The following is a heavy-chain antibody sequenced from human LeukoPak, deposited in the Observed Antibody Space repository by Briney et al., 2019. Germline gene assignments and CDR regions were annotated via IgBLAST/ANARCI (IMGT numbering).Heavy chain of an antibody. CDR3: ARGANYGPEGY. CDR1: GGSISSSSYY. V-gene: IGHV4-39*07. D-gene: IGHD3-10*01. J-gene: IGHJ4*02. CDR2: IYYSGST. Sequence: SETLSLTCTVSGGSISSSSYYWGWIRQPPGKGLEWIGSIYYSGSTYYNPSLKSRVTISVDTSKNQFSLKLSSVTAADTAVYYCARGANYGPEGYWGQGTLVTVSS.